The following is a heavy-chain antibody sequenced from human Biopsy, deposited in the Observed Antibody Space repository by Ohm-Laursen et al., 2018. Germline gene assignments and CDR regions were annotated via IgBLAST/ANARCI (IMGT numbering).Heavy chain of an antibody. Sequence: TLSLTCSVSGDSVSSGSFYWTWIRQPPGQGLEYIGYIYDRGSTANYNPSLESRVTMSVDMPKNQFSLKLSSVTAADTAIYYCARGMRSSGWPYFDSWGQGTTVTVSS. CDR2: IYDRGSTA. D-gene: IGHD6-19*01. J-gene: IGHJ4*03. CDR1: GDSVSSGSFY. CDR3: ARGMRSSGWPYFDS. V-gene: IGHV4-61*01.